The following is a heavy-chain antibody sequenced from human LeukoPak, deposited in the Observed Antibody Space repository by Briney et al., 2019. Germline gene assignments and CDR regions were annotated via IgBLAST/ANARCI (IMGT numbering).Heavy chain of an antibody. D-gene: IGHD6-13*01. CDR1: GFTFSTYA. J-gene: IGHJ4*02. Sequence: GGSLRLSCGASGFTFSTYAMSWVRQAPGKGLEWVSGISDGGGRTFYAESVKGRFTLSRDNSKNTLYLRMRSLRDEDTAIYYCTKNQILDDTGSWYAYWGQGTLVTVSS. CDR2: ISDGGGRT. V-gene: IGHV3-23*01. CDR3: TKNQILDDTGSWYAY.